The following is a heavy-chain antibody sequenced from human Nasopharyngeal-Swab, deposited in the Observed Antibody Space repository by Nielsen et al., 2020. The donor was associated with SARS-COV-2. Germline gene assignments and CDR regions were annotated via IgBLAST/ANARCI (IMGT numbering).Heavy chain of an antibody. V-gene: IGHV3-20*04. CDR2: INWNGGSI. J-gene: IGHJ3*02. D-gene: IGHD5-24*01. CDR3: ARDRGDGYNLGAFDI. CDR1: GFPLDDYG. Sequence: GGSLRLSCSASGFPLDDYGMNWVRQAPGKGREWVAGINWNGGSIGYADSVRGRFTISRDNAKNSLYLQLNSLRAEDTAFYYCARDRGDGYNLGAFDIWGQGTMVTVSS.